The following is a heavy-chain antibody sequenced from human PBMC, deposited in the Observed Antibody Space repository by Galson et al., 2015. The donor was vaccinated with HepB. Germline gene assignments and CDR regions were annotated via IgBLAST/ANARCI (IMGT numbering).Heavy chain of an antibody. J-gene: IGHJ4*02. D-gene: IGHD2-21*02. CDR2: INTYNGNT. Sequence: SVKVSCKASGYTFINHAISWVRQAPGQGLECMGWINTYNGNTHYAQKLQGRGTMTTDTSTSTAYMELRSLRSDDTAVYYCARASDFHFRYYDFWGQGPLVTGSS. CDR3: ARASDFHFRYYDF. CDR1: GYTFINHA. V-gene: IGHV1-18*01.